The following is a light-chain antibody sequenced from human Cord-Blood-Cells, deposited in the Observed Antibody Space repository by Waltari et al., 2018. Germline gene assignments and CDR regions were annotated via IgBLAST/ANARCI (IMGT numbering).Light chain of an antibody. CDR2: GNS. CDR3: QSYDSSLSGWV. J-gene: IGLJ3*02. Sequence: QSVLTQPPSVSGAPGQRVTIPCPWSSSNIGAGYDVPWYQQLPGTAPKLLIYGNSNRPSGVPDRFSGSKSGTSASLASTGLQAEDEADYYCQSYDSSLSGWVFGGGTKLTVL. CDR1: SSNIGAGYD. V-gene: IGLV1-40*01.